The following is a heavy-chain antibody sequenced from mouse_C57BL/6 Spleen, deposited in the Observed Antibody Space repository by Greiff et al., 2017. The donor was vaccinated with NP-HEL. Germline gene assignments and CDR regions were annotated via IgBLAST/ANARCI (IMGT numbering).Heavy chain of an antibody. CDR2: INPNNGGT. CDR1: GYTFTDYY. J-gene: IGHJ2*01. CDR3: ARWTTVVRDYFDY. D-gene: IGHD1-1*01. V-gene: IGHV1-26*01. Sequence: VQLQQSGPELVKPGASVKISCKASGYTFTDYYMNWVKQSHGKSLEWIGDINPNNGGTSYNQKFKGKATLTVDKSSSTAYMELRSLTSEDSAVYYCARWTTVVRDYFDYWGQGTTLTVSS.